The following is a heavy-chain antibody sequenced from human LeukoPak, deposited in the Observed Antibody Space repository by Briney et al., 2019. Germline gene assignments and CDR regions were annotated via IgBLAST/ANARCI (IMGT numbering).Heavy chain of an antibody. D-gene: IGHD3-3*01. V-gene: IGHV1-69*13. J-gene: IGHJ3*02. Sequence: GAPVKVSCKASGGTFSSYAISWVRQAPGQGLEWMGGIIPIFGTANYAQKFQGRVTITADESTSTAYMELSSLRSEDTAVYYCARGTFGVVISGGAFDIWGQGTMVTASS. CDR1: GGTFSSYA. CDR3: ARGTFGVVISGGAFDI. CDR2: IIPIFGTA.